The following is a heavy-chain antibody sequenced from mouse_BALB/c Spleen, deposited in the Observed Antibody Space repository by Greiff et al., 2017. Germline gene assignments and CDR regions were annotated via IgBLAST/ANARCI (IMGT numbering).Heavy chain of an antibody. CDR1: GFTFTDYY. J-gene: IGHJ2*01. CDR2: IRNKANGYTT. CDR3: ARDTWDDY. V-gene: IGHV7-3*02. Sequence: EVMLVESGGGLVQPGGSLRLSCATSGFTFTDYYMSWVRQPPGKALEWLGFIRNKANGYTTEYSASVKGRFTISRDNSQSILYLQMNTLRAEDSATYYCARDTWDDYWGQGTTLTVSS. D-gene: IGHD4-1*01.